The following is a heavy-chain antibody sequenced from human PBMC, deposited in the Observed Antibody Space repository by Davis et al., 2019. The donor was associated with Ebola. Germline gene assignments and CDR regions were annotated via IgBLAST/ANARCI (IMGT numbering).Heavy chain of an antibody. J-gene: IGHJ6*03. CDR1: GCSFSSGSYY. V-gene: IGHV4-39*07. D-gene: IGHD3/OR15-3a*01. CDR3: ASQPYYYLSVHYYYMDV. Sequence: PSETLSLTCTVSGCSFSSGSYYWSWIRQPPGKGLEWIGEINHSGSTNYNPSLKSRVTISVDTSKNQFSLKLSSLTAADTAVYYCASQPYYYLSVHYYYMDVWGKGTTVTVSS. CDR2: INHSGST.